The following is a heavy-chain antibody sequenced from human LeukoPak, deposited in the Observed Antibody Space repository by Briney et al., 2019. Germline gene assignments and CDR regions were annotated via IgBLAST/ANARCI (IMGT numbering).Heavy chain of an antibody. CDR1: GGSISSGGYY. J-gene: IGHJ4*02. D-gene: IGHD3-10*01. V-gene: IGHV4-31*03. CDR2: IYYSGST. Sequence: PSETLSLTCTVSGGSISSGGYYWSWIRQHPGKGLEWIGYIYYSGSTYYNPSLKSRVTISVDTSKNQFSLKLSSVTAADTAVYYCARYNMVRGALSYFDYWGQGTLVTVSS. CDR3: ARYNMVRGALSYFDY.